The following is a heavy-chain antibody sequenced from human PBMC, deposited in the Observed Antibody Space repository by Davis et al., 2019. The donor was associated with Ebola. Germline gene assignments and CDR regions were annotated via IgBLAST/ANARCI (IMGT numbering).Heavy chain of an antibody. CDR3: ARVEVAANEGLNY. Sequence: GESLKISCAASGFTFSGYWMSWVRQAPGKGLEWVAHIKEDGSEKYYLDSVKGRFTISRDNAKNSLYLQMNSLRAEDTAVYYCARVEVAANEGLNYWGQGTLVTVSS. CDR2: IKEDGSEK. CDR1: GFTFSGYW. J-gene: IGHJ4*02. D-gene: IGHD2-15*01. V-gene: IGHV3-7*03.